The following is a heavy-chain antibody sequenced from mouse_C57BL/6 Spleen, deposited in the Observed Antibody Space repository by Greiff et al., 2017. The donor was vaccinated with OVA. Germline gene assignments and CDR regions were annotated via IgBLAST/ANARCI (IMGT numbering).Heavy chain of an antibody. CDR1: GYAFSSYW. V-gene: IGHV1-80*01. CDR2: IYPGDGDT. Sequence: VKLMESGAELVKPGASVKISCKASGYAFSSYWMNWVKQRPGQGLEWIGQIYPGDGDTNYNGKFKGKATLTADKSSSTAYMQLSSLTSEDAAVYFCARSLRSCAYWGQGTLVTVSA. J-gene: IGHJ3*01. CDR3: ARSLRSCAY. D-gene: IGHD1-1*01.